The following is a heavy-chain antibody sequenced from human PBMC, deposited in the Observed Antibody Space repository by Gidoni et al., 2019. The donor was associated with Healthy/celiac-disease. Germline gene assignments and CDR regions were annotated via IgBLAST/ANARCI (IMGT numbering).Heavy chain of an antibody. CDR3: ARLRVGATTGDY. V-gene: IGHV4-39*01. CDR1: GGSISSSSYY. J-gene: IGHJ4*02. Sequence: QLQLQESGPGLVKPSETLSLTCTVSGGSISSSSYYWGWIRQPPGKGLEWIGSIYYSGSTYYNPSLKSRVTISVDTSKNQFSLKLSSVTAADTAVYYCARLRVGATTGDYWGQGTLVTVSS. CDR2: IYYSGST. D-gene: IGHD1-26*01.